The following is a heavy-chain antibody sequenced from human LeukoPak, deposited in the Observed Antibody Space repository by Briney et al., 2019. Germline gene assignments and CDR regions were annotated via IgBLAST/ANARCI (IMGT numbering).Heavy chain of an antibody. CDR1: GXTFTSYD. J-gene: IGHJ4*02. Sequence: ASVKVSCKAXGXTFTSYDINWVRQATGQGLEWMGWMNPNSGNTGYAQKFQGRVTMTRNSSITTAYMELSSLRSEDTAVYYCARRHGRCSDGSCYYPDYWGQGTLVTVSS. D-gene: IGHD2-15*01. V-gene: IGHV1-8*01. CDR3: ARRHGRCSDGSCYYPDY. CDR2: MNPNSGNT.